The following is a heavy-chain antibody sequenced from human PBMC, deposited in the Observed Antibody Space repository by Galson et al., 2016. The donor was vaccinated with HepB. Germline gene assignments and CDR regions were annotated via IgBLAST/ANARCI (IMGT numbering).Heavy chain of an antibody. CDR1: GFSLNTRGVS. D-gene: IGHD3-16*01. J-gene: IGHJ4*02. CDR3: APMHQDGWGEDYYFDY. CDR2: IYWDDDK. Sequence: PALVKPTQTLTLTCTFSGFSLNTRGVSVGWIRQSPGKALEWLGIIYWDDDKRYSPSLKSRLTITKDTSKNQVVLKMTNLDPVDTAAYYCAPMHQDGWGEDYYFDYWGQGTLVTVSS. V-gene: IGHV2-5*02.